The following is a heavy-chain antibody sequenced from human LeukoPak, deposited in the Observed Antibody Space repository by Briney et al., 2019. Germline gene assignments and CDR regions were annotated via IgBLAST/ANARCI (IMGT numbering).Heavy chain of an antibody. V-gene: IGHV4-4*07. D-gene: IGHD1-14*01. Sequence: PSETLSLTCTVSGGSISSYYWNWIRQPAGKGLEWIGRIYTSGSTNYNPSLKSRATMSVDTSKNQFSLNLISVTAADTAVYYCARMTISAENWFDPWGQGTLVTVSS. CDR3: ARMTISAENWFDP. J-gene: IGHJ5*02. CDR1: GGSISSYY. CDR2: IYTSGST.